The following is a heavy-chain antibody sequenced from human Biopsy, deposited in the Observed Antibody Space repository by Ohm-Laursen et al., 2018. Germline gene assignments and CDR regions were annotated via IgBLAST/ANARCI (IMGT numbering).Heavy chain of an antibody. CDR1: GKTFSDYQ. D-gene: IGHD2-15*01. CDR2: INQAGTT. J-gene: IGHJ4*02. V-gene: IGHV4-34*08. Sequence: SDTLSLTCAVLGKTFSDYQWNWIRQPPGKGLEWIGQINQAGTTNYNPSLKSRVSISADASKYEFSLRLTSVTAADTAVYLCGNEVHGRDYWGLGAQVTVSS. CDR3: GNEVHGRDY.